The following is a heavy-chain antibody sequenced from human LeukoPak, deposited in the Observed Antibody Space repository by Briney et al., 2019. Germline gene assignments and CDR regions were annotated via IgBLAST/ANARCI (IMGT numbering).Heavy chain of an antibody. J-gene: IGHJ4*02. D-gene: IGHD6-19*01. V-gene: IGHV4-34*01. CDR2: INHSGGT. CDR3: ASVGYSSGWHFFDY. Sequence: SETLSLTCAVYGGSFSGYYWSWIRQPPGKGLEWIGEINHSGGTNYNPSLKSRVTISVDTSKNQFSLKLSSVTAADTAVYYCASVGYSSGWHFFDYWGQGTLVTVSS. CDR1: GGSFSGYY.